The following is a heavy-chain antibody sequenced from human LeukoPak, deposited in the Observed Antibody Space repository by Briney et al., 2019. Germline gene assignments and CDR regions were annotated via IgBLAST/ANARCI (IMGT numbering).Heavy chain of an antibody. Sequence: GGSLRLSCAASGFTFSSYAMSWVRQAPGKGLEWVSAISGSGGSTYYADSVKGRFTISRDNSKNTLYLQMNSLRAEDTAVYYCAKGTGEWFVIHYHYYYGMDVWGQGTTVTVSS. CDR2: ISGSGGST. J-gene: IGHJ6*02. V-gene: IGHV3-23*01. CDR3: AKGTGEWFVIHYHYYYGMDV. D-gene: IGHD3-3*01. CDR1: GFTFSSYA.